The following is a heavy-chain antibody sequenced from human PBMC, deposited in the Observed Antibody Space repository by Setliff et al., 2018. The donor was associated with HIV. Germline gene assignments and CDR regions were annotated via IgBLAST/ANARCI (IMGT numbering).Heavy chain of an antibody. CDR2: ISSSGITK. D-gene: IGHD3-22*01. CDR3: VRLITAFTSSWPDYYYYDSDV. CDR1: GFTFSSYS. V-gene: IGHV3-48*04. J-gene: IGHJ6*02. Sequence: GGSLRLSCAASGFTFSSYSMNWVRQAPGKGLEWVSYISSSGITKHYADSVKGRFTISRDNAKNSLYLHMNSLRAEDTAVYYCVRLITAFTSSWPDYYYYDSDVWGQGTTVTVSS.